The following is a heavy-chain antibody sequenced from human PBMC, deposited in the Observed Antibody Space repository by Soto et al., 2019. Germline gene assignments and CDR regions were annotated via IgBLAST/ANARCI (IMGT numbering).Heavy chain of an antibody. V-gene: IGHV3-30*18. Sequence: QVQLVESGGGVVQPGRSLRLSCAASGFTFSSYGMHWVRQAPGKGLEWVAVISYDGSNKYYADSVKGRFTISRDNSKNTLYLQMTSLRAEDTAVYYCAKEVEVAVAGGAYYYYYGMDVWGQGTTVTVSS. CDR1: GFTFSSYG. CDR2: ISYDGSNK. D-gene: IGHD6-19*01. J-gene: IGHJ6*02. CDR3: AKEVEVAVAGGAYYYYYGMDV.